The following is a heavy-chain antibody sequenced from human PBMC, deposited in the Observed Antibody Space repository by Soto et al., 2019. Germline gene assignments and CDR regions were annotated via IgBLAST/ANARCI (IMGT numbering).Heavy chain of an antibody. CDR1: GFTFSSYG. CDR3: AKDGPFDDILTGPRYYYYYGMDV. CDR2: ISYDGSNK. D-gene: IGHD3-9*01. V-gene: IGHV3-30*18. Sequence: GGSLRLSCAASGFTFSSYGMHWVRQAPGKGLEWVAVISYDGSNKYYADSVKGRFTISRDNSKNTLYLQMNSLRAEDTAVYYCAKDGPFDDILTGPRYYYYYGMDVWGQGTTVTVSS. J-gene: IGHJ6*02.